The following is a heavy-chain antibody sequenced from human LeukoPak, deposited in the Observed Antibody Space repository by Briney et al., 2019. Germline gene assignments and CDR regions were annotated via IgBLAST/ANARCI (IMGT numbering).Heavy chain of an antibody. CDR1: GYSFTSYW. CDR2: ISAYNGNT. Sequence: GESLKISCKGSGYSFTSYWIGWVRQAPGQGLEWMGWISAYNGNTNYAQKLQGRVTMTTDTSTSTAYMELRSLRSDDTAVYYCAREHYYDSSSPPLPDYWGQGTLVTVSS. CDR3: AREHYYDSSSPPLPDY. J-gene: IGHJ4*02. D-gene: IGHD3-22*01. V-gene: IGHV1-18*04.